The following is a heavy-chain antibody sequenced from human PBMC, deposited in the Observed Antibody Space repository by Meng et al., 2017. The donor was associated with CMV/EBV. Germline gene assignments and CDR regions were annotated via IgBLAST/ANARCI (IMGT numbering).Heavy chain of an antibody. CDR1: GFTFSSYW. CDR3: ARYCSSTSCPEGSFDY. Sequence: GESLKISCAASGFTFSSYWMSWVRQAPGKGLEWVANIKQDGSEKYYVDSVKGRFTISRDNAKNSLYLQMNSLRAEDTAVYYCARYCSSTSCPEGSFDYWGQGTLVTVSS. CDR2: IKQDGSEK. J-gene: IGHJ4*02. D-gene: IGHD2-2*01. V-gene: IGHV3-7*01.